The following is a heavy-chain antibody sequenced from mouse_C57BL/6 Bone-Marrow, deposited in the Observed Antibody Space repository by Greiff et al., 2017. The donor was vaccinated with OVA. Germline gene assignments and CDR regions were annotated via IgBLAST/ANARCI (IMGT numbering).Heavy chain of an antibody. J-gene: IGHJ1*03. Sequence: EVKLQESGPELVKPGASVKIPCKASGYTFTDYNMDWVKQSHGKSLEWIGDINPNNGGTIYNQKFKGKATLTVDKSSSTAYMELRSLTSEDTAVYYCARGASTTVVEEYFDVWGTGTTVTVSS. V-gene: IGHV1-18*01. D-gene: IGHD1-1*01. CDR1: GYTFTDYN. CDR2: INPNNGGT. CDR3: ARGASTTVVEEYFDV.